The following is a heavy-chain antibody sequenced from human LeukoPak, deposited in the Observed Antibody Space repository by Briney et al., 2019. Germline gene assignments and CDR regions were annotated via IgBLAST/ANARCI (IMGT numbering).Heavy chain of an antibody. V-gene: IGHV4-34*01. CDR3: ARQRRGGYCSGGSCRSGLFDY. J-gene: IGHJ4*02. CDR1: GGSFSGYC. D-gene: IGHD2-15*01. CDR2: INHSGST. Sequence: PSETLSLTCAVSGGSFSGYCWSWIRQPPGKGLEWIGEINHSGSTNYNPSLKSRVTISVDTSKNQFSLKLSSVTAADTAVYYWARQRRGGYCSGGSCRSGLFDYWGQGTLVTVSS.